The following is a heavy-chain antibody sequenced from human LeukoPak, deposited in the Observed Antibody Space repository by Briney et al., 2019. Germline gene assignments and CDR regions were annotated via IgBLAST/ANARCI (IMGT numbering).Heavy chain of an antibody. Sequence: GGSLTLSCSASGFTFSTYAMHWVRQAPGKGLEYVSAISSKGGSTYYADSVKGRFTISRDNSKDTLYLQMSSLRAEDTAVYYCVNSRMTTVPAFDYWGQGTLVTVSS. CDR1: GFTFSTYA. CDR3: VNSRMTTVPAFDY. V-gene: IGHV3-64D*06. J-gene: IGHJ4*02. CDR2: ISSKGGST. D-gene: IGHD4-17*01.